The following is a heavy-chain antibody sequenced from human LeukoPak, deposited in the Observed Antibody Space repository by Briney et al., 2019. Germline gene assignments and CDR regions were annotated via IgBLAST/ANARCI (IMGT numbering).Heavy chain of an antibody. Sequence: ASVKVSCKASGYTFTSYDINWVRQATGQGLEWMGWMNPNSGNTGYARKFQGRFTMTRNTSISTAYMELSSLRSDDTAVYYCARGYSNYVDYFDFWGQGTLVTVSS. V-gene: IGHV1-8*01. CDR1: GYTFTSYD. CDR3: ARGYSNYVDYFDF. J-gene: IGHJ4*02. CDR2: MNPNSGNT. D-gene: IGHD4-11*01.